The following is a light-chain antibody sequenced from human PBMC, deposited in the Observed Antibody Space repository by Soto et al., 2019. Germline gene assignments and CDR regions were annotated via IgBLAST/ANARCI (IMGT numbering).Light chain of an antibody. CDR2: VTS. CDR1: QNITKF. V-gene: IGKV1-39*01. CDR3: QQTYSAPGT. J-gene: IGKJ1*01. Sequence: DIQMTQSPASLSASVGDRVTVTCRPSQNITKFLNWYQEKPGQAPKVLIYVTSNLENGVPSRFSGSGSGTEFTLTISSLQPEDFATYCCQQTYSAPGTFGQGTRVEV.